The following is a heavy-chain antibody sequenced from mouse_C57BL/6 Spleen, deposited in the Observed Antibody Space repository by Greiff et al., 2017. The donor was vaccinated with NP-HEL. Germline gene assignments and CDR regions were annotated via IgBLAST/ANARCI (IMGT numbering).Heavy chain of an antibody. CDR1: GSTFTDYY. V-gene: IGHV1-76*01. CDR3: ARGYGNQPYWYFDV. Sequence: QVQLQQSGAELVRPGASVKLSCKASGSTFTDYYINWVKQRPGQGLEWIARIYPGRGNTYYNQKFKGKATLTAEKSSSTAYTKLSSLTSEDTAVYFCARGYGNQPYWYFDVWGTGTTVTVSS. D-gene: IGHD2-10*02. J-gene: IGHJ1*03. CDR2: IYPGRGNT.